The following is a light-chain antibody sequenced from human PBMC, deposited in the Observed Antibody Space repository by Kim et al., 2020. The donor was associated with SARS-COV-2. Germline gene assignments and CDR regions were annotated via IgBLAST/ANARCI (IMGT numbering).Light chain of an antibody. V-gene: IGLV2-23*02. CDR2: EVS. Sequence: SPGQSITICCSGTSSDVGSYNLVSWYQQHPGKAPKLMIYEVSKRPSGVSNRFSGSKSGNTASLTISGLQAEDEADYYCCSYAGSWVFGGGTQLTVL. CDR3: CSYAGSWV. CDR1: SSDVGSYNL. J-gene: IGLJ3*02.